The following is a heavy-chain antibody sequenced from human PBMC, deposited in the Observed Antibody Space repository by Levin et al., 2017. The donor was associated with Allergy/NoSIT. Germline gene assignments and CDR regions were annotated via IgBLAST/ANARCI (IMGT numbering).Heavy chain of an antibody. CDR1: GFTFSSYA. CDR3: ARDDNLTGYQRCDAMDV. D-gene: IGHD3-9*01. CDR2: INAVSSHI. V-gene: IGHV3-21*01. Sequence: GGSLRLSCAASGFTFSSYALNWVRQAPGKRLEWVSSINAVSSHIYSAHSVRGRFTISRDNARNSLYLQMSSLRPEDTAVYYCARDDNLTGYQRCDAMDVWGQGTTVTVSS. J-gene: IGHJ6*02.